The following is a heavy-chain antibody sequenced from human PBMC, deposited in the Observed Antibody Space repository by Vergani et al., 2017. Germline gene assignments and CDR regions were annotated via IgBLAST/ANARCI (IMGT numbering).Heavy chain of an antibody. CDR2: ISGSSDKT. J-gene: IGHJ4*02. V-gene: IGHV3-23*01. Sequence: EVQLLESGGGLIQPGGSLRLSCAASGFTFSSYGMSWVRQAPGKGLEWVSSISGSSDKTVNADSVKGRFTISRDNSKHTLYLQMNSLRAGDTALYYCAKCDYGGRYHFDSWGQGTLVTVSS. CDR1: GFTFSSYG. D-gene: IGHD4-23*01. CDR3: AKCDYGGRYHFDS.